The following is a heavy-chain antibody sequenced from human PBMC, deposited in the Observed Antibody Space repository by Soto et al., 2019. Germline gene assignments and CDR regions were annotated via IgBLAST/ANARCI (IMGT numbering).Heavy chain of an antibody. D-gene: IGHD2-2*01. CDR3: ARTPARDIVLVPAALYYYYGMDV. V-gene: IGHV1-18*01. CDR2: ISAYNGNT. CDR1: GYTFTSYG. J-gene: IGHJ6*02. Sequence: QVQLVQSGAEVKKPGASVKVSCKASGYTFTSYGISWVRQAPGQGLEWMGWISAYNGNTNYAQELQGRVTMTSDTSTSTAYMELRSLRSDDTAVYYCARTPARDIVLVPAALYYYYGMDVWGQGTTVTVSS.